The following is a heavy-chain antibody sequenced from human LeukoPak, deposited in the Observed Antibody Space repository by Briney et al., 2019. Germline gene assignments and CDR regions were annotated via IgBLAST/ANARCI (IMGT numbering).Heavy chain of an antibody. Sequence: GGSLRLSCAASGFTFSSYAMHWVRQAPGKGLEWVAVISYDGSNKYYADSVKGRFTISRENSKNTLYLQMNSLRAEDTAVYYCAREFDAFDIWGQGTMVTVSS. CDR2: ISYDGSNK. J-gene: IGHJ3*02. V-gene: IGHV3-30-3*01. CDR3: AREFDAFDI. CDR1: GFTFSSYA.